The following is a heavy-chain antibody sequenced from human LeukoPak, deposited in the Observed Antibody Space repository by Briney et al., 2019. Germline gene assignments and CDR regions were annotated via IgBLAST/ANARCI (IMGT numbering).Heavy chain of an antibody. CDR3: AREAPTHDFWSGYYGRSADLAVNWFDP. D-gene: IGHD3-3*01. CDR1: GGTFSSYA. J-gene: IGHJ5*02. CDR2: IIPIFGTA. V-gene: IGHV1-69*05. Sequence: GASVKVSCKASGGTFSSYAISWVRQAPGQGLEWMGGIIPIFGTANYAQKFQGRVTITTDESTSTAYMELSSLRSEDTAVYYCAREAPTHDFWSGYYGRSADLAVNWFDPWGQGTLVTVSS.